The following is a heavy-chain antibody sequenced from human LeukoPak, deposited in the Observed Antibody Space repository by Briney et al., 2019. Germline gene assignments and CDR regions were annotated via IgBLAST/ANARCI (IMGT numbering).Heavy chain of an antibody. CDR3: TKVRSGSSSWALRVFDY. Sequence: GGSLRLSCAASGFTFSHNWMTWVRQLPGGGLEWVSTISPAGGTTYYAESMKGRFTISRDNSKSTLYLQMNSLRVEDTAVYYCTKVRSGSSSWALRVFDYWGQGALVTVSS. V-gene: IGHV3-23*01. CDR1: GFTFSHNW. CDR2: ISPAGGTT. D-gene: IGHD6-13*01. J-gene: IGHJ4*02.